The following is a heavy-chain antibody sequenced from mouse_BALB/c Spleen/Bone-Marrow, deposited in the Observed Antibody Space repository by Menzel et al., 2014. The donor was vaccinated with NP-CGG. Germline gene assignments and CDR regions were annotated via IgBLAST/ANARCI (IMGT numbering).Heavy chain of an antibody. CDR2: INPSNGGT. CDR3: TREGDSPFAY. CDR1: GYTFTSYY. V-gene: IGHV1S81*02. D-gene: IGHD2-13*01. Sequence: VQVVESGAELVKPGASVKLSCKASGYTFTSYYMYWVKQRPGQGLEWIGEINPSNGGTNFNEKFKSKATLTVDKSSGTAYMQLSSLTSEDSAVYYCTREGDSPFAYWGQGTLVTVSA. J-gene: IGHJ3*01.